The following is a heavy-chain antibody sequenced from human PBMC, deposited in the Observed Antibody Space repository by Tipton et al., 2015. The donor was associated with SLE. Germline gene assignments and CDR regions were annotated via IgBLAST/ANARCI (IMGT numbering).Heavy chain of an antibody. D-gene: IGHD3-10*01. CDR1: GVSISSRTYY. CDR3: ARHDYYGSGTYFYYGVDV. Sequence: TLSLTCTVSGVSISSRTYYWGWIRQPPGKGLEWIGSMYYSGNTYYNPSLKTRVTISVDTSKNQFSLKVNSVTAADTAVYYCARHDYYGSGTYFYYGVDVWGQGTTVTVSS. J-gene: IGHJ6*02. CDR2: MYYSGNT. V-gene: IGHV4-39*01.